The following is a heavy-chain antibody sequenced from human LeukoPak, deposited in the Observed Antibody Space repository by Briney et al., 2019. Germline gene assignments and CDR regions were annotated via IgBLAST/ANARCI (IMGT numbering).Heavy chain of an antibody. J-gene: IGHJ4*02. CDR2: ITSDGSTT. V-gene: IGHV3-23*01. CDR3: ARDGGYSYDQAYYFDY. Sequence: PGGSLRLSCAASGFTFSSYAMSWVRQAPGKGLVWVSRITSDGSTTNYADSVKGRFTISRDNSKNTLYLQMNSLRAEDTAVYYCARDGGYSYDQAYYFDYWGQGTLVTVSS. D-gene: IGHD5-18*01. CDR1: GFTFSSYA.